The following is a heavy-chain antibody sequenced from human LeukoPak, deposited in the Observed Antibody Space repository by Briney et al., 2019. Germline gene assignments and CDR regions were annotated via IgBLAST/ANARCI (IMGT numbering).Heavy chain of an antibody. CDR2: INSDGSEG. CDR3: AKGIAVAGSYYYGMDV. Sequence: PGGSLRLSCAVSGFTFSGFWMSWSRQAPGKGLEWVASINSDGSEGYYADVVKGRFTISRDNAKNSLYLQINSLRAEDTALYYCAKGIAVAGSYYYGMDVWGQGTTVTVSS. D-gene: IGHD6-19*01. J-gene: IGHJ6*02. CDR1: GFTFSGFW. V-gene: IGHV3-7*03.